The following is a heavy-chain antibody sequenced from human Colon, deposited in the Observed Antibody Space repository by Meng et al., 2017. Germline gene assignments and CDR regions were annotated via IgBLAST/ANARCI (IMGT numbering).Heavy chain of an antibody. V-gene: IGHV7-4-1*02. CDR1: GYTFTSYN. CDR2: INTNTANP. Sequence: QGELGLSGSELKKPGASVKVSCKASGYTFTSYNMNGVRQAPGQGLEWMGWINTNTANPTYAQGFTGRFVFSLDTSVSTAYLQISSLKAEDTAVYYCARGGPYPDSSGFHWYFDLWGRGTLVTVSS. D-gene: IGHD3-22*01. CDR3: ARGGPYPDSSGFHWYFDL. J-gene: IGHJ2*01.